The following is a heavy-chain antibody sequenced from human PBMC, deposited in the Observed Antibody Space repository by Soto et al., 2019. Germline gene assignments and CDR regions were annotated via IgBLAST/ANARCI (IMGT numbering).Heavy chain of an antibody. CDR1: GSSISSSSCD. CDR3: AGGDYYHSSGYYFYYYTMDV. Sequence: SDTLSLTCSVSGSSISSSSCDWGWIRQPPGKGLEWIGNVYYGGSTYYNQSLKSRVTISVETSKSQFSLKLSSVTAADTAVYYCAGGDYYHSSGYYFYYYTMDVWGQGTTVTVSS. CDR2: VYYGGST. J-gene: IGHJ6*02. D-gene: IGHD3-22*01. V-gene: IGHV4-39*01.